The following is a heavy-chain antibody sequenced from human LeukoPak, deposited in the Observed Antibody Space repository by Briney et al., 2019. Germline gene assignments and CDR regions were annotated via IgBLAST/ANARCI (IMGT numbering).Heavy chain of an antibody. V-gene: IGHV3-21*06. D-gene: IGHD2-2*01. CDR3: ARAGTCSSTSCDGGIEY. Sequence: GGTLRLSCAASGFAFSSYNMWWVRGPPGMGLEWASFISTSSTNIYYADSVKGRVTVSRDISKNLLYLQMDSLRVEDTAVYYCARAGTCSSTSCDGGIEYWGQGTLVTVSS. J-gene: IGHJ4*02. CDR2: ISTSSTNI. CDR1: GFAFSSYN.